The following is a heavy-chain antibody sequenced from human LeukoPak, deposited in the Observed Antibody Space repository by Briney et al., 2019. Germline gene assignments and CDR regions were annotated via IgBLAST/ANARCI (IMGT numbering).Heavy chain of an antibody. J-gene: IGHJ6*02. CDR2: IKQDGSEK. Sequence: GGSLRLSCAASGFTFSSYWMSWVRQAPGKGLEWVANIKQDGSEKYYVDSVKGRFTTSRDNAKNSLYLQMNSLRAEDTAVYYCARGPSYYDFWSGYLAYYGMDVWGQGTTVTVSS. V-gene: IGHV3-7*03. D-gene: IGHD3-3*01. CDR1: GFTFSSYW. CDR3: ARGPSYYDFWSGYLAYYGMDV.